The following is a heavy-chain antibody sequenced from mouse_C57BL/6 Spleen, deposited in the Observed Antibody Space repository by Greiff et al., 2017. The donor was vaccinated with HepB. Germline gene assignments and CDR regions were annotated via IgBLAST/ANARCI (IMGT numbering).Heavy chain of an antibody. CDR2: IYPGDGDT. Sequence: QVQLQQSGAELVKPGASVKISCKASGYAFSSYWMNWVKQRPGKGLEWIGQIYPGDGDTNYNGKFKGKATLTADKSSSTAYMQLSSLTSEDSAVYFCARSPGSSYHWYFDVWGTGTTVTVSS. CDR3: ARSPGSSYHWYFDV. D-gene: IGHD1-1*01. CDR1: GYAFSSYW. V-gene: IGHV1-80*01. J-gene: IGHJ1*03.